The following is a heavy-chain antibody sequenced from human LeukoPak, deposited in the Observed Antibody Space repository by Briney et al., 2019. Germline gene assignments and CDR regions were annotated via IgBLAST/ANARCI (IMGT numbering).Heavy chain of an antibody. J-gene: IGHJ5*02. CDR1: GRSFSGYY. CDR3: ARGHSEYYDFWSGYLYNWFDP. CDR2: INHSGST. D-gene: IGHD3-3*01. V-gene: IGHV4-34*01. Sequence: SETLSLTCAVYGRSFSGYYWSWIRQPPGKGLEWIGEINHSGSTNYNPSLKSRVTISVDTSKNQFSLKLSSVTAADTAVYYCARGHSEYYDFWSGYLYNWFDPWGQGTLVTVSS.